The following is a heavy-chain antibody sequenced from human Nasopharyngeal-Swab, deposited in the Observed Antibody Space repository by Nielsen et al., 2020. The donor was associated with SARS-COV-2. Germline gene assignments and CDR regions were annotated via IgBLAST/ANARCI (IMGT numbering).Heavy chain of an antibody. CDR2: LNSDGTST. Sequence: GESLKISCAASGFTFSSYWMHWVRQAPGKGLVWVSRLNSDGTSTSYADSVKGRFTISRDNAKNTLFLEMNSLRVEDTAVYYCASAYYDSTNYFLLGYWGQGALVTVSS. CDR1: GFTFSSYW. V-gene: IGHV3-74*01. D-gene: IGHD3-22*01. CDR3: ASAYYDSTNYFLLGY. J-gene: IGHJ4*02.